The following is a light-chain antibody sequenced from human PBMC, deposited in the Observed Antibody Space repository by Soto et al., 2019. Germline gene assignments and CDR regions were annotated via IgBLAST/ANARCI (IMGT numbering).Light chain of an antibody. J-gene: IGKJ1*01. Sequence: DIQMTQSPSSVSASVGDRVTITCRASQGISSWLAWYQQKPGKAPKLLIYAASSLQSGVPSRFSSSAARHYFSLTSSSLQPEDFANYYCQQANSLPRTFGQGTKVEIK. CDR1: QGISSW. CDR2: AAS. CDR3: QQANSLPRT. V-gene: IGKV1-12*01.